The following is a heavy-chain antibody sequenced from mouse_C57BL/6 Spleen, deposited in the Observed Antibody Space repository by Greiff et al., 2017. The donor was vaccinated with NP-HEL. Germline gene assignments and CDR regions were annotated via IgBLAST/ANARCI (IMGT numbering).Heavy chain of an antibody. D-gene: IGHD3-3*01. V-gene: IGHV1-52*01. CDR2: IDPSDSET. CDR3: AREGKLGQGYFDY. J-gene: IGHJ2*01. CDR1: GYTFTSYW. Sequence: VQLQQPGAELVRPGSSVKLSCKASGYTFTSYWMHWVKQRPIQGLEWIGNIDPSDSETHYNQKFKDKATLTVDKSSSTAYMQLSSLTSEDSAVYYCAREGKLGQGYFDYWGQGTTLTVSS.